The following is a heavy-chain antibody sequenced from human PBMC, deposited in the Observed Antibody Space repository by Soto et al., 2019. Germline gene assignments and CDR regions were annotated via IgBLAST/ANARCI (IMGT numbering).Heavy chain of an antibody. Sequence: ASVKVSCKASGYTFTSYAMHWVRQAPGQRLGWMGWINAGDGNTKYSQKFQGRVTITRDTSASTAYMELSSLRSEDTAVYYCASQYCGGDCYLMSLDYWGQGTLVTVSS. J-gene: IGHJ4*02. CDR1: GYTFTSYA. V-gene: IGHV1-3*01. CDR2: INAGDGNT. CDR3: ASQYCGGDCYLMSLDY. D-gene: IGHD2-21*01.